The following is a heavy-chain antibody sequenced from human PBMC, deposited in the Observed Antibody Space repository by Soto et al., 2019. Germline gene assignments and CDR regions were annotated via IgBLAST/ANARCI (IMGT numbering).Heavy chain of an antibody. V-gene: IGHV3-48*03. CDR1: GFTFSSYE. J-gene: IGHJ6*02. D-gene: IGHD3-3*01. CDR2: ISDSGRTI. Sequence: PGGSLRLSCSASGFTFSSYEMNWVRQAQGKGLEWVSYISDSGRTIYYADSLKVRFTVSRDDAQNPVYLQMDSLRAEDMAVYYCARDLLHYDFCSGYSAYFYYGMDVWGPGTTVTVSS. CDR3: ARDLLHYDFCSGYSAYFYYGMDV.